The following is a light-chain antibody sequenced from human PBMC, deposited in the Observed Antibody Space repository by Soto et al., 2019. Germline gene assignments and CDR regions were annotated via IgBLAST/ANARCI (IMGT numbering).Light chain of an antibody. V-gene: IGKV1-33*01. J-gene: IGKJ5*01. CDR3: QQYDDPPIT. CDR1: QDISHY. Sequence: DIQMTQSPSSLSASVGDTVTITCEASQDISHYLNWYQQKPGKALKLLIYDASNLHPGVPSRFRGSGSGTEFSLNITSLKPEDVATYYCQQYDDPPITFGQGTRLEIK. CDR2: DAS.